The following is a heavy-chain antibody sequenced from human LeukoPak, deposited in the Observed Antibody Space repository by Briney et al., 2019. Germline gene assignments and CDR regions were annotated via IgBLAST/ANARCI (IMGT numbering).Heavy chain of an antibody. Sequence: GGSLRLSCTASGFTSGFTFGDYAMSWVRQAPGKGLEWVGFIRTKAYGGTTEHAASVKGRFTISRDGSKSIAYLQMNSLKTEDTAVYYCTRTYYDSSGYLFDYWGQGTLVTVSS. V-gene: IGHV3-49*04. D-gene: IGHD3-22*01. CDR1: GFTSGFTFGDYA. CDR2: IRTKAYGGTT. CDR3: TRTYYDSSGYLFDY. J-gene: IGHJ4*02.